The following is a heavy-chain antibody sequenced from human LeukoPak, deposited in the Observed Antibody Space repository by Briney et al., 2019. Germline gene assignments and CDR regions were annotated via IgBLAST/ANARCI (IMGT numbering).Heavy chain of an antibody. J-gene: IGHJ4*02. V-gene: IGHV4-59*01. CDR2: TYDSGSS. CDR3: ARGRASSWYYFDF. Sequence: SETLSLTCAVSGGSMRNYYWSWIRQPPGKGLEWIGYTYDSGSSSYNPSLRSRVSISIDTSKDQFSLNLSSVTAAVTAVYYCARGRASSWYYFDFWGQGALVTVSS. D-gene: IGHD2-2*01. CDR1: GGSMRNYY.